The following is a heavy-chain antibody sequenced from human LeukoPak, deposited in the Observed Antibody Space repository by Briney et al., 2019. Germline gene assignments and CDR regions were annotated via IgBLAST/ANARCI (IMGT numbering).Heavy chain of an antibody. V-gene: IGHV3-33*01. D-gene: IGHD5-18*01. J-gene: IGHJ4*02. Sequence: GGSLRLSCAASGFTFSSYGMHWVRQAPGKGLEWVAVIWYDGSNKYYADSVKGRFTISRDNSENTLYLQMNSLRAEDTAVYYCARERGYSQKHFDYWGQGTLVTVSS. CDR2: IWYDGSNK. CDR3: ARERGYSQKHFDY. CDR1: GFTFSSYG.